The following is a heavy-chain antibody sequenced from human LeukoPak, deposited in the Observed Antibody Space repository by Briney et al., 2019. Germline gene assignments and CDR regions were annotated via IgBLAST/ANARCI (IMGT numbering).Heavy chain of an antibody. CDR1: GGSISNYY. Sequence: SETLSLTCTVSGGSISNYYWSWIRQPPGKGLEWIGYIYYSGSTYYNPSLKSRVTISVDTSKNQYSLKLSSVTAADTAVYYCARTTLYSHYPQNWFDPWGQXTLVTVSS. V-gene: IGHV4-30-4*08. J-gene: IGHJ5*02. CDR3: ARTTLYSHYPQNWFDP. CDR2: IYYSGST. D-gene: IGHD4-11*01.